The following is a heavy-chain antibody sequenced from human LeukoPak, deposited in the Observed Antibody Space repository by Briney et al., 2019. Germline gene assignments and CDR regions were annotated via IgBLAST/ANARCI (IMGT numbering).Heavy chain of an antibody. J-gene: IGHJ4*02. D-gene: IGHD6-13*01. CDR3: ARGGIAAAGTFDY. V-gene: IGHV3-21*01. CDR2: ISSSSSYI. CDR1: GFTFSSYS. Sequence: GGSLRLSCAASGFTFSSYSMNWVRQAPGKGLEWVSSISSSSSYIYYADSVKGRFTISRDNAKDSLYLQMNSLRAEDTAVYYCARGGIAAAGTFDYWGQGTLVTVSS.